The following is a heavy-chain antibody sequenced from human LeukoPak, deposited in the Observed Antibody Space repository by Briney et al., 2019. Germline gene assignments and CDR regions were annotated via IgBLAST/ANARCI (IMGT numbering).Heavy chain of an antibody. J-gene: IGHJ4*02. Sequence: GGSLRLSCAASGFTFSSYSMNWVRQAPGKGLEWVSSISSSSSYIYYADSVKGRFTISRDNAKNSLYLQMNSLRAEDTAVYYCARAGGLRLGELSSDYWGQGTLVTVSS. CDR3: ARAGGLRLGELSSDY. CDR1: GFTFSSYS. D-gene: IGHD3-16*02. V-gene: IGHV3-21*01. CDR2: ISSSSSYI.